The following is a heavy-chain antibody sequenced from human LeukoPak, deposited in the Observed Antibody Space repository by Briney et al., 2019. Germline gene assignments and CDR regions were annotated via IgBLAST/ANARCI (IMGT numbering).Heavy chain of an antibody. J-gene: IGHJ5*01. CDR3: TRLHYDKSGRGDWFDS. D-gene: IGHD3-10*01. CDR1: GYSISSGDYS. V-gene: IGHV4-30-4*07. Sequence: PSETLSLTCTVSGYSISSGDYSWSWIRQPPGKGLEWIGYIYYTGSTYYNASLKSRLTISIDTSRSQFSLKLNSVTAADTAMYYCTRLHYDKSGRGDWFDSWGQGTLVTVSS. CDR2: IYYTGST.